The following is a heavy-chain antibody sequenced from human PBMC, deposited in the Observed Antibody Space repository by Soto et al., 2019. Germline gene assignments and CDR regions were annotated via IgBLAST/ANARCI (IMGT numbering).Heavy chain of an antibody. CDR2: IIPIFGTA. Sequence: SVKVSCKASGGTFSSYAISWVRQAPGQGLEWMGGIIPIFGTANYAQKFQGRVTITADESTSTAYMELSSLRSEDTAVYYCARERRLTNGVCCHYFDFWGQATRVTVAS. J-gene: IGHJ4*02. V-gene: IGHV1-69*13. CDR3: ARERRLTNGVCCHYFDF. D-gene: IGHD2-8*01. CDR1: GGTFSSYA.